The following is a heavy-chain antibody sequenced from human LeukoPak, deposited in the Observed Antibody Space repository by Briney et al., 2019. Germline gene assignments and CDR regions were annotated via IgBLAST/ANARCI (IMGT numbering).Heavy chain of an antibody. CDR2: INPNSGGT. D-gene: IGHD3-22*01. V-gene: IGHV1-2*02. Sequence: ASVKVSCKASGYTFTGYYMHWVRQVPGQALEWMGWINPNSGGTNYAQKFQGRVTMTRDTSISTAYMELSRLRSDDTAVYYCASVGSSGYYGISFAFDIWGQGTMVTVSS. J-gene: IGHJ3*02. CDR3: ASVGSSGYYGISFAFDI. CDR1: GYTFTGYY.